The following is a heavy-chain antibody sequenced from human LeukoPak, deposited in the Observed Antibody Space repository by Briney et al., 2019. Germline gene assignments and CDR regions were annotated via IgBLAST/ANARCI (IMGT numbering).Heavy chain of an antibody. V-gene: IGHV3-15*01. CDR1: GFTFSNAW. D-gene: IGHD1-14*01. Sequence: GGSLRLSCAASGFTFSNAWMSWVRQAPGKGLEWVGRIKSKTDGGTTDYAAPVKGRFTISRDDSKNTLYLQMNSLKTEDTAVYYSTTAFNPYYYYYYGMDVWGKGTTVTVSS. J-gene: IGHJ6*04. CDR2: IKSKTDGGTT. CDR3: TTAFNPYYYYYYGMDV.